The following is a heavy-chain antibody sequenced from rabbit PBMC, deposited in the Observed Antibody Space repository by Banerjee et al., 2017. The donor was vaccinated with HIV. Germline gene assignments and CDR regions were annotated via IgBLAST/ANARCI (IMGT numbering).Heavy chain of an antibody. CDR1: GFSFSSSYW. V-gene: IGHV1S40*01. CDR3: ARGYDDYGDYVGGFNL. Sequence: QSLEESGGDLVKPGASLTLTCTASGFSFSSSYWICWVRQAPGKGLEWIACIYAGSSASTYYASWAKGRFTISKTSSTTVTLQMTSLTAADTATYFCARGYDDYGDYVGGFNLRGPGTLVTVS. D-gene: IGHD2-1*01. J-gene: IGHJ4*01. CDR2: IYAGSSAST.